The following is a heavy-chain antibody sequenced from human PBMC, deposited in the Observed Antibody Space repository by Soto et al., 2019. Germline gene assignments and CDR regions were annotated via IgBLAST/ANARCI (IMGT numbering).Heavy chain of an antibody. V-gene: IGHV3-23*01. D-gene: IGHD4-4*01. CDR2: ISGSGGST. CDR1: GFTFSSYA. CDR3: AKDYRTMTTVTYYFDY. J-gene: IGHJ4*02. Sequence: RLSCAASGFTFSSYAMSWVRQAPGKGLEWVSAISGSGGSTYYADSVKGRFTISRDNSKNTLYLQMNSLRAEDTAVYYCAKDYRTMTTVTYYFDYWGQGTLVTVSS.